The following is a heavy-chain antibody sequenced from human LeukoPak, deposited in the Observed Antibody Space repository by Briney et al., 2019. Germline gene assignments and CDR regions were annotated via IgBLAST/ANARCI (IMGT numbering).Heavy chain of an antibody. Sequence: SETLSLTCSVSGGSLSNYYWNWIRQPPGKGLEWIGQIYYSGGTKYNPSLQSRVTISVDTSKTQFSLKLSSVTAADTAVYYCARDPEFDGGQGFDHWGQGTLVTVSS. CDR1: GGSLSNYY. V-gene: IGHV4-59*01. CDR2: IYYSGGT. D-gene: IGHD4-23*01. CDR3: ARDPEFDGGQGFDH. J-gene: IGHJ4*02.